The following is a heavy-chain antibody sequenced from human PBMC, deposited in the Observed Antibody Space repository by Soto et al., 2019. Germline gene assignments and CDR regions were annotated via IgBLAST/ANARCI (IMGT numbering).Heavy chain of an antibody. Sequence: QLQLQESGSGLVRPSQTLSLTCAVSGGSISSGGYSWNWIRQPPGKGLEWIGYIYHSGSTLYNPSLKSRVTXXVXQSKNQFSLKLSSVTAADTAVYYCARDQLEGNWFAPWGQGTLVTVSS. J-gene: IGHJ5*02. CDR3: ARDQLEGNWFAP. V-gene: IGHV4-30-2*01. CDR1: GGSISSGGYS. CDR2: IYHSGST. D-gene: IGHD1-1*01.